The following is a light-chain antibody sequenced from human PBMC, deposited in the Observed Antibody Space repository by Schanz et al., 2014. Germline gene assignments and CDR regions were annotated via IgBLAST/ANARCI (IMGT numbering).Light chain of an antibody. Sequence: AIQMTQSPSSLSASVGDRVTITCRASQDIRSALAWYQQKPGKPPNLLIYEASSLESGVPSRFSGSGSGTDFTLTISSLQPEDFATYYCQQSYSTPRTFGQGTKVEIK. CDR1: QDIRSA. CDR3: QQSYSTPRT. J-gene: IGKJ1*01. CDR2: EAS. V-gene: IGKV1-13*02.